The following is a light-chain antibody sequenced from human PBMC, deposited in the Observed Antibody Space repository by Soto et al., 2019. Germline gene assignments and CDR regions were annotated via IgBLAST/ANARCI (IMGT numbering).Light chain of an antibody. CDR2: AAS. J-gene: IGKJ1*01. CDR3: QQCYDTPWT. CDR1: QSISTW. V-gene: IGKV1-5*03. Sequence: DIPTTQAPSTPGAPVGYILTNPFRASQSISTWLAWYQQKPGKAPKLLIYAASDLQSGVPSRFSGSGSGTDFTLTITSLQPEDFATYYCQQCYDTPWTFGQGTKVDNK.